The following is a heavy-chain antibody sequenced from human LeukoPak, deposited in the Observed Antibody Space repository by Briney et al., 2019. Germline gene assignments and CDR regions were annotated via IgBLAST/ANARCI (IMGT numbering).Heavy chain of an antibody. J-gene: IGHJ6*03. CDR2: IYTSGST. V-gene: IGHV4-61*02. D-gene: IGHD3-3*01. Sequence: SETLSLTCTVSGGSISSGSYYWSWIRQPAGKGLEWIGRIYTSGSTNYNPSLKSRVTISVDTSKNQFSLKLSSVTAADTAVYYCARAFWSGYYTDYYYYMDVWGKGTTVTVSS. CDR1: GGSISSGSYY. CDR3: ARAFWSGYYTDYYYYMDV.